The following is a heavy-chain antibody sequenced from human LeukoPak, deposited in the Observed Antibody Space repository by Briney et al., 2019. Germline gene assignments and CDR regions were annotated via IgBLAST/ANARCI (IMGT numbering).Heavy chain of an antibody. CDR1: GGSFSGYY. J-gene: IGHJ6*02. V-gene: IGHV4-34*01. Sequence: SETLSLTCAAHGGSFSGYYWSWIRQPPGKGLEWIGEINHSGSTNYNPSLKSRVTISVDTSKNRFCLKLSSVTAADTAVYYCARGPRGGNSYGLDVWGQGTTVTVSS. CDR3: ARGPRGGNSYGLDV. CDR2: INHSGST. D-gene: IGHD1-1*01.